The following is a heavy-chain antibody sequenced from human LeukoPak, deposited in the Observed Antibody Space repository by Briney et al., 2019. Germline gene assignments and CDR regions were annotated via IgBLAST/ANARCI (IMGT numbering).Heavy chain of an antibody. J-gene: IGHJ3*02. CDR3: AKSNGYGLIDI. Sequence: SETLSLTCAVYGGSFSGYYWSWTRQPTGKGLEWIGEINHSGSTTYNPSLKSRVTISVDTSKNQFSLKLNSVTAADTAVYYCAKSNGYGLIDIWGQGTMVTVSS. CDR1: GGSFSGYY. V-gene: IGHV4-34*01. CDR2: INHSGST. D-gene: IGHD3-10*01.